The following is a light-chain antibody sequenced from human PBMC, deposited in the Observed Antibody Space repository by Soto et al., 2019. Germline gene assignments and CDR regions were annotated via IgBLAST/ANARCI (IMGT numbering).Light chain of an antibody. CDR2: GAS. V-gene: IGKV3-15*01. CDR1: QSVSSN. CDR3: QQYNNWPLT. J-gene: IGKJ4*01. Sequence: EIVMTQSPATLSVSPGERATLSCRASQSVSSNLAWYQLKPGQAPRLFIYGASTRATGISARFSGSGSGTEFTLTISSLQSEDFAVYYCQQYNNWPLTFGGGTKVEIK.